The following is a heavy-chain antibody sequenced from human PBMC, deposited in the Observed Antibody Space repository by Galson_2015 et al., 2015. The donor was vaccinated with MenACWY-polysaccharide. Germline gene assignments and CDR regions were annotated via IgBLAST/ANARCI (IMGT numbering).Heavy chain of an antibody. D-gene: IGHD3-10*01. CDR2: MNPNSGNS. CDR3: ARTFGDFDY. V-gene: IGHV1-8*01. J-gene: IGHJ4*02. CDR1: GYTCTNSD. Sequence: SEKLSCKASGYTCTNSDINWERQAPGQGLEWMAWMNPNSGNSGYAQKFHGRVTPTKDTSINTAYLELSSLRSEDTAMYYCARTFGDFDYWGQGTLVTVSS.